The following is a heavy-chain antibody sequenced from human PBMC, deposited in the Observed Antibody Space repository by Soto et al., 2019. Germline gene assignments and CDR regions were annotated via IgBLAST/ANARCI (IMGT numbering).Heavy chain of an antibody. CDR2: IYHSGST. D-gene: IGHD3-10*01. J-gene: IGHJ5*02. CDR1: SGSISSSNW. Sequence: SETLSLTCAVSSGSISSSNWWSWVRQPPGKGLEWIGEIYHSGSTNYNPSLKSRVTISVDKSKNQFSLKLSSVTAADTAVYYCVGSSRGGGSGGQRFDPWGQGTLVTVSS. V-gene: IGHV4-4*02. CDR3: VGSSRGGGSGGQRFDP.